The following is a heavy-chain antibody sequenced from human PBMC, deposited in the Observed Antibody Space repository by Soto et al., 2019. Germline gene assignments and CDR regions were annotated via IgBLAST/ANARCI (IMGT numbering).Heavy chain of an antibody. D-gene: IGHD2-21*02. J-gene: IGHJ4*02. CDR1: GFTFSNAW. V-gene: IGHV3-33*08. CDR2: IWYDGSNK. Sequence: PGGSLRLSCAASGFTFSNAWMSWVRQAPGKGLEWVAVIWYDGSNKYYADSVKGRFTISRDNSKNTLYLQMNSLRAEDTAVYFCARIGPYCGGDCYPDFDFWGLGTPVTVSS. CDR3: ARIGPYCGGDCYPDFDF.